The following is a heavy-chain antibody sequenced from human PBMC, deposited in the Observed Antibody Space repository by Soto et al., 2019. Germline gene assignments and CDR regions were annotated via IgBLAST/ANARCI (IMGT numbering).Heavy chain of an antibody. J-gene: IGHJ4*02. CDR3: AGDVTAAGRYFDY. D-gene: IGHD6-13*01. CDR2: IWYDGSNK. Sequence: QVQLVESGGGVVQPGRSLRLSCAASGFTFSSYGMHWVRQAPGKGLEWVAVIWYDGSNKYYADSVKGRFTISRDNSKNTLYLQMNSLRAEDTAVYYCAGDVTAAGRYFDYWGQGTLVTVSS. V-gene: IGHV3-33*01. CDR1: GFTFSSYG.